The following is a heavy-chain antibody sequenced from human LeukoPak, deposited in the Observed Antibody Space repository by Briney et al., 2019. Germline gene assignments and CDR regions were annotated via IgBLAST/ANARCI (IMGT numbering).Heavy chain of an antibody. J-gene: IGHJ6*03. V-gene: IGHV4-39*01. Sequence: SETLSLTCTVSGGSISSSSYYWGWIRQPPGKGLEWIGSIYYSGSTYYNPSLKSRVTISVDTSKNQFSLKLSSVTAADTAVYYCARPNYENYYYMDVWGKGTTVTVSS. CDR2: IYYSGST. CDR3: ARPNYENYYYMDV. CDR1: GGSISSSSYY. D-gene: IGHD4/OR15-4a*01.